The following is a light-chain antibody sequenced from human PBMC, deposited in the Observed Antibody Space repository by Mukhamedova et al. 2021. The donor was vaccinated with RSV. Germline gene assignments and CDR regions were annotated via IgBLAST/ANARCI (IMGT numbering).Light chain of an antibody. CDR3: TSFAATNNYV. V-gene: IGLV2-8*01. J-gene: IGLJ1*01. Sequence: RPSGVPDRFSGSKSGSTASLTIAGLQAEDEADYYCTSFAATNNYVFGTGTKVTVL.